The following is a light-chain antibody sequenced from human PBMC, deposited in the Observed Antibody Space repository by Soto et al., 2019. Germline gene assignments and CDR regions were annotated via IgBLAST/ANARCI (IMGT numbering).Light chain of an antibody. V-gene: IGLV3-21*04. J-gene: IGLJ2*01. CDR2: YDS. Sequence: SYELTQPPSVSVAPGKTARITCGGKNIGSKSVHWNQQKPGQAPVLVIYYDSDRPSGIPERFSGSNSGNTATLTISRVEAGDEADYYCQVWDSSSDHVVFGGGTKLTVL. CDR3: QVWDSSSDHVV. CDR1: NIGSKS.